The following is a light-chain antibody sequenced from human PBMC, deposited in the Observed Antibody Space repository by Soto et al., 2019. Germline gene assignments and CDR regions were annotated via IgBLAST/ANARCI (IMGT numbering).Light chain of an antibody. CDR1: SSNIGGNS. J-gene: IGLJ1*01. CDR2: DDN. Sequence: SGLTKPPLVSAAPGQKVTISCSGSSSNIGGNSVSWYQQLPGTAPKLLIYDDNKRPSGIPDRFSGSKSGTSATLGITGFQTGDEADYYCGSWDSSLSAYVFGTGTKVTVL. CDR3: GSWDSSLSAYV. V-gene: IGLV1-51*01.